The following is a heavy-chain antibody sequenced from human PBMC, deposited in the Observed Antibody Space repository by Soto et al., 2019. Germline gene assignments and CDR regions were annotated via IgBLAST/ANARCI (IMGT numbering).Heavy chain of an antibody. D-gene: IGHD3-10*01. Sequence: GASLKISCNVSGYSFTSYWIGCVRQMPGKGLESMGIIYPGDSDTRYSPSFQGQVTISADKSISTAYLQWSSLKASDTAMYYCASSSFLRSGDLFHGLDVWGQGTTVTVSS. CDR3: ASSSFLRSGDLFHGLDV. V-gene: IGHV5-51*01. CDR1: GYSFTSYW. J-gene: IGHJ6*02. CDR2: IYPGDSDT.